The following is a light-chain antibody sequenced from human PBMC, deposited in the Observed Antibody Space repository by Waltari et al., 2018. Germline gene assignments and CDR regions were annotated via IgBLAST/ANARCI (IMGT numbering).Light chain of an antibody. J-gene: IGLJ3*02. CDR2: VNRDGGP. CDR1: SGHITNV. CDR3: ETGGHGTWV. Sequence: QLVLTQSPSASASLGASVKLTCTLSSGHITNVIAWHQQQPGKGPRYLMKVNRDGGPRKGGDSPDRCSGSGSGPERYPTISSLQSEDEADYYCETGGHGTWVFGGGTKLTVL. V-gene: IGLV4-69*01.